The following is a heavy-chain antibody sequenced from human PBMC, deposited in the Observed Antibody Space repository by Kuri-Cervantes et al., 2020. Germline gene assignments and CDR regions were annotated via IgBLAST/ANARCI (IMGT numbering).Heavy chain of an antibody. V-gene: IGHV2-70*04. Sequence: SWVRQAPGKGLEWLARIDWNDYKFYRTSLKTRLSISKDTSRNQVVLTMTNMDPVDTATYYCARIGITMIRGVRNYYFDYWGQGALVTVSS. CDR2: IDWNDYK. J-gene: IGHJ4*02. CDR3: ARIGITMIRGVRNYYFDY. D-gene: IGHD3-10*01.